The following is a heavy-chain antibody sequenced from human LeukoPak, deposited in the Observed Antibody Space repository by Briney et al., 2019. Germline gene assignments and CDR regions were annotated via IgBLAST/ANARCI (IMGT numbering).Heavy chain of an antibody. J-gene: IGHJ4*02. D-gene: IGHD6-13*01. CDR3: ARDGGSGWCSY. V-gene: IGHV3-30*09. Sequence: PGRSLRLSCAASGFTFSSYAMHWVRQAPGKGLEWVVVISYDGSNKYYADSVKGRFAISRDNSKNTLYLQMNSLRAEDTAVYYCARDGGSGWCSYWGQGTLVTVSS. CDR2: ISYDGSNK. CDR1: GFTFSSYA.